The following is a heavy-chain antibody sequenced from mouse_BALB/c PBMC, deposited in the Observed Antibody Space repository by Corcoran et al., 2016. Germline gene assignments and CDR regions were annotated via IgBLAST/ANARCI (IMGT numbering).Heavy chain of an antibody. D-gene: IGHD2-4*01. CDR1: GYSISSGYY. CDR2: ISYDGSN. Sequence: DVQLQESGPGLVKPSQSLSLTCSVTGYSISSGYYCNCIRQFPGNKLEWMGYISYDGSNNYNPSLKNRISITRDTSKNQFFLKLNSVTTEDTATYYCARDHYDYGYAMDYWGQGTSVTVSS. V-gene: IGHV3-6*02. J-gene: IGHJ4*01. CDR3: ARDHYDYGYAMDY.